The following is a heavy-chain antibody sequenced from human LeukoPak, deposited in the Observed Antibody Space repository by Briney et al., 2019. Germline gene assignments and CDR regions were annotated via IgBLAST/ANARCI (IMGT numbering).Heavy chain of an antibody. Sequence: GGSLRLSCAASGFTFSSYGMHWVRQAPGKGLEWVAFIRYDGSNNYYADSVKGRFTISRDNSKNTLYLQMNSLRAEDTAVYYCAKDPVAIVVVIPNWGQGTLVTVSS. CDR2: IRYDGSNN. D-gene: IGHD3-22*01. J-gene: IGHJ4*02. CDR1: GFTFSSYG. CDR3: AKDPVAIVVVIPN. V-gene: IGHV3-30*02.